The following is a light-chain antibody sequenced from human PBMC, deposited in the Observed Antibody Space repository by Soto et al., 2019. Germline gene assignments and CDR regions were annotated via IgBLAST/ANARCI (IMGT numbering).Light chain of an antibody. CDR1: QSVSSSY. Sequence: EVVLTQSPGTLSLSPGERTTLSCRASQSVSSSYLAWYQQKPGQAPRLLIYAASSRATGIPDRFSGSGSGTDFTLTISRLEPEDFAVYYCQQYGSSRWTFGQGTNVEIK. CDR3: QQYGSSRWT. CDR2: AAS. J-gene: IGKJ1*01. V-gene: IGKV3-20*01.